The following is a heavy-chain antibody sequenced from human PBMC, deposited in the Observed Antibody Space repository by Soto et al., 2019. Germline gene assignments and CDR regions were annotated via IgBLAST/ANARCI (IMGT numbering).Heavy chain of an antibody. CDR3: ARGGLYSYPY. D-gene: IGHD3-16*02. V-gene: IGHV1-2*02. J-gene: IGHJ4*02. CDR1: GYTFIGYS. Sequence: QVQLVQSGAELKKPGASVKVSCKASGYTFIGYSIHWVRQAPGQGLEWMGRINPNSGETNFAQTFRGRVNMPTDTSNSTAFMELSRLTSHDTAVYYCARGGLYSYPYWGQGTLVTVSS. CDR2: INPNSGET.